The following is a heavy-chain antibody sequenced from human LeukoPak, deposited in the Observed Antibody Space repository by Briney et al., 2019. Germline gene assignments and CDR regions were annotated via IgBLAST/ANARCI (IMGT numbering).Heavy chain of an antibody. J-gene: IGHJ6*02. D-gene: IGHD3-10*01. CDR3: ARDMEVRGVINHYYYGMDV. V-gene: IGHV4-59*01. CDR1: GGSISSYY. CDR2: IYYSRST. Sequence: SETLSLTCTVSGGSISSYYWSWIRQPPGKGLEWIGYIYYSRSTNYNPSLKSRVTISVDTSKNQFSLKLSSVTAADTAVYYCARDMEVRGVINHYYYGMDVWGQGTTVTVSS.